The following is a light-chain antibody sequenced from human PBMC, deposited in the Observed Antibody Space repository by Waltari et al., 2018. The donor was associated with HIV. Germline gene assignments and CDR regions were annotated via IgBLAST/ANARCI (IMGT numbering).Light chain of an antibody. J-gene: IGLJ2*01. CDR2: KTD. CDR3: GTWDDSLNGWV. V-gene: IGLV1-47*01. CDR1: GPNIGVNL. Sequence: QSVLTQPPSPSETPGQTVTIPCSERGPNIGVNLFYWYQQFPGAAPTLLIYKTDQRPSRDSDRFSGSKSGTSGFLAISGLRSGDEAVYHCGTWDDSLNGWVFGGGTKVTVL.